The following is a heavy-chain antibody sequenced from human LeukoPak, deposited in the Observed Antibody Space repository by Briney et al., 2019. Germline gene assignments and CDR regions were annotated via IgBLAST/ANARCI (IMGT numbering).Heavy chain of an antibody. CDR3: ARGAANYDILTGLFDY. J-gene: IGHJ4*02. CDR2: ISPYNGNT. CDR1: GYTFTSYG. V-gene: IGHV1-18*04. D-gene: IGHD3-9*01. Sequence: VASVKVSCKASGYTFTSYGISGVRPAPGQGLEGMGWISPYNGNTNYAQKLQGRVTMTTDASTSTAYMELRSLRSDDTAVYYCARGAANYDILTGLFDYWGQGTLVTVSS.